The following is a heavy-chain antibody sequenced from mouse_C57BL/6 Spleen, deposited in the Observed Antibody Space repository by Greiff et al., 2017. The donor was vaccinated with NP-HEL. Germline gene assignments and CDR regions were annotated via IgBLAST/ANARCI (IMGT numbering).Heavy chain of an antibody. V-gene: IGHV5-4*03. CDR2: ISDGGSYT. Sequence: EVKLVESGGGLVKPGGSLKLSCAASGFTFSSYAMSWVRQTPEKRLEWVATISDGGSYTYYPDNVKGRFTISRDNAKNNLYLQMSHLKSEDTAMYYCASEGYGSWDYWGQGTTLTVSS. J-gene: IGHJ2*01. D-gene: IGHD1-1*01. CDR3: ASEGYGSWDY. CDR1: GFTFSSYA.